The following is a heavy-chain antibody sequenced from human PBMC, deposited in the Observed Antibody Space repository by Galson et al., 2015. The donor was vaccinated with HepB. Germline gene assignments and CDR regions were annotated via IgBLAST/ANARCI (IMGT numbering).Heavy chain of an antibody. CDR1: GGSISSYY. V-gene: IGHV4-59*01. Sequence: ETLSLTCTVSGGSISSYYWSWIRQPPGKGLEWIGYIYYSGSTNYNPSLKSRVTISVDTSKNQFSLKLSSVTAADTAVYYCARSEATIGSWFDPWGQGTLVTVSS. D-gene: IGHD5-12*01. J-gene: IGHJ5*02. CDR2: IYYSGST. CDR3: ARSEATIGSWFDP.